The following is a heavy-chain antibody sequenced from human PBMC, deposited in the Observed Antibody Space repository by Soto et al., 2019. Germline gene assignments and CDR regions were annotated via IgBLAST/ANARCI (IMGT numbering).Heavy chain of an antibody. Sequence: GGSLRLSCAASGFTFTTAWINWVRQAPGKGLEWVGRIKSKTDGGTADFAAPVRGRFAISRDDSKSMVYLQMNSLKTEDTAVYYCTSLYCSGGSCSGLNAFDIWGQGTMVTVSS. V-gene: IGHV3-15*07. D-gene: IGHD2-15*01. CDR1: GFTFTTAW. CDR3: TSLYCSGGSCSGLNAFDI. J-gene: IGHJ3*02. CDR2: IKSKTDGGTA.